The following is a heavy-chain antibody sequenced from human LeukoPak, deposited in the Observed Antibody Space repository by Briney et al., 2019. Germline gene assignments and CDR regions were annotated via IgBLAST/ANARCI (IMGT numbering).Heavy chain of an antibody. V-gene: IGHV3-30-3*01. J-gene: IGHJ4*02. CDR3: ARGLNRYFTTVTPLGDY. D-gene: IGHD4-17*01. CDR2: ISYDGNNQ. Sequence: GRSLRLSCAGSGFTFNIYGIDWVRQAPGKGLEWVAVISYDGNNQYYTDSVRGRFTISRDTSNNTLYLQMNSLRVDDTAVYYCARGLNRYFTTVTPLGDYWGQGTLVTVSS. CDR1: GFTFNIYG.